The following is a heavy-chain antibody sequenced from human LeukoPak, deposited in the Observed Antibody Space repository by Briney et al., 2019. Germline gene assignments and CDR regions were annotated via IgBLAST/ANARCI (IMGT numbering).Heavy chain of an antibody. CDR1: GFTFSSYE. CDR3: VREYSDQLLWTALDY. J-gene: IGHJ4*02. Sequence: PGGSLRLSCVASGFTFSSYEMNWVRQAPGKGLEWVSYISLLGDTIYYADSVKGRFTISRDNAKNSLFLQMSSLRPEDMAIYYCVREYSDQLLWTALDYWGQGAPVTVSS. D-gene: IGHD2-2*01. CDR2: ISLLGDTI. V-gene: IGHV3-48*03.